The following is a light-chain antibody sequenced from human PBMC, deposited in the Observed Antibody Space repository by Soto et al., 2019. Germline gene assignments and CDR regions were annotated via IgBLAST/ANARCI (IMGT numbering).Light chain of an antibody. V-gene: IGLV2-8*01. CDR2: EVV. Sequence: ALTQPPSASGSPGQSVTISCTETKNDIGVYDFVSWYQHHPGKAPRLIIYEVVQRPSGVPDRFSGSKSGNTASLTVSGLQAADEADYFCKSYAGSNTYVFGSGTKATVL. CDR1: KNDIGVYDF. J-gene: IGLJ1*01. CDR3: KSYAGSNTYV.